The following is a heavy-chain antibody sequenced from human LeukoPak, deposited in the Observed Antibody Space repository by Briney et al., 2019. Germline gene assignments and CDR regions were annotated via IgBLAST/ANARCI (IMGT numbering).Heavy chain of an antibody. D-gene: IGHD6-13*01. J-gene: IGHJ4*02. CDR1: GGTFSSYA. CDR2: IIPIFGPA. CDR3: ATMKLIGQQLPRYFFDY. Sequence: ASVKISCKASGGTFSSYAISWVRQAPGQGLEWMGGIIPIFGPASYAQRFQGRVTITADESTSTAYMELSSLRSEDTAVYYCATMKLIGQQLPRYFFDYWGQGTLVTVSS. V-gene: IGHV1-69*13.